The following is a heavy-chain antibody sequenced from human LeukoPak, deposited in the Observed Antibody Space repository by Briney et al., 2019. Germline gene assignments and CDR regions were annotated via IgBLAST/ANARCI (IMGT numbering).Heavy chain of an antibody. Sequence: QPGGSLRLSCAASGFTFSSYWMSWVRQAPGKGLEWVANIKQDGSEKYYVDSVKGRFTISRDNAKNSLYLQMNSLRAEDTAVYYCAREREGIQLWSPLDYWGQGTLVTVSS. D-gene: IGHD5-18*01. V-gene: IGHV3-7*01. CDR1: GFTFSSYW. CDR2: IKQDGSEK. CDR3: AREREGIQLWSPLDY. J-gene: IGHJ4*02.